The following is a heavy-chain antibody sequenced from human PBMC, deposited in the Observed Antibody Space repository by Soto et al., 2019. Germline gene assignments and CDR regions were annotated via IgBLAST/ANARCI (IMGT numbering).Heavy chain of an antibody. CDR3: AIWADDSATSVTIQH. CDR2: INAYNANT. V-gene: IGHV1-18*01. J-gene: IGHJ1*01. D-gene: IGHD2-15*01. CDR1: GYTFTSYG. Sequence: QVQLVQSGAEVKKPGASVKVSCKASGYTFTSYGISWVRQARGQGLEWMGWINAYNANTNYAQKLQGRVTMTPDTSXXTAYMGVRSMSSDDTAVYYCAIWADDSATSVTIQHWGHGTLVTVSS.